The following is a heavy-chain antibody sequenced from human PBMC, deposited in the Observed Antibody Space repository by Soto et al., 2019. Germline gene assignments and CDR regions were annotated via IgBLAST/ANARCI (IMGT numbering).Heavy chain of an antibody. CDR1: GGTFSSYT. J-gene: IGHJ4*02. D-gene: IGHD2-15*01. CDR2: IIPILGIA. CDR3: ARDLEDENDY. Sequence: QVQLVQSGAEVKKPGSSVKVSCKASGGTFSSYTISWVRQAPGQGLEWMGRIIPILGIANYAQKFQGRVTITADKSTSTAYMELSSLRSEDTAVYYCARDLEDENDYWGQGTLVTVSS. V-gene: IGHV1-69*08.